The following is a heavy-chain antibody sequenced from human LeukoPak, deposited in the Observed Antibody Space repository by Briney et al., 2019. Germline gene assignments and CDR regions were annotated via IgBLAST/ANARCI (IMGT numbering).Heavy chain of an antibody. D-gene: IGHD3-16*02. V-gene: IGHV4-59*01. Sequence: SETLSLTCTVSGGSISSYYWSWIRQPPGKGLEWIGYIYYSGSTNYNPSLKSRVTISVDTSKNQFSLKLSSVTAADTAVYYCARGPTFYDYVWGSYRYYYVMDVWGQGTTVTVSS. CDR1: GGSISSYY. CDR3: ARGPTFYDYVWGSYRYYYVMDV. J-gene: IGHJ6*02. CDR2: IYYSGST.